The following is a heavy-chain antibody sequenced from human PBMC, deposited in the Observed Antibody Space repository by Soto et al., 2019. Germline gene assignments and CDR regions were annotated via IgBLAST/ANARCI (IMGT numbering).Heavy chain of an antibody. Sequence: SGPTLVNPTQTLTLTCTFSGFSLTTNRVAVGWIRQPPGKALEWLALIYGNDDKEYSPSLKSRLTIIKDTSKNQVALTVTNMDPVDTATYYCAHRPYYYYDSSGDYFHWGQGTLVTVSS. D-gene: IGHD3-22*01. CDR1: GFSLTTNRVA. J-gene: IGHJ4*02. CDR2: IYGNDDK. V-gene: IGHV2-5*01. CDR3: AHRPYYYYDSSGDYFH.